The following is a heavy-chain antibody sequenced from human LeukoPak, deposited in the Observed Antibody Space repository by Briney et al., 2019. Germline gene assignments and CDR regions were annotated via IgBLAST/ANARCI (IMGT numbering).Heavy chain of an antibody. D-gene: IGHD3-9*01. CDR1: GYTFTSYD. V-gene: IGHV1-8*01. CDR2: MNPNSGNT. CDR3: ARAPTRRYFDWLLFSWFDP. Sequence: ASVKVSCKASGYTFTSYDINWVRQATGQGLEWMGWMNPNSGNTGYAQKFKGRVTMTRNTSISTAYMELSSLRSEDTAVYYCARAPTRRYFDWLLFSWFDPWGQGTLVTVSS. J-gene: IGHJ5*02.